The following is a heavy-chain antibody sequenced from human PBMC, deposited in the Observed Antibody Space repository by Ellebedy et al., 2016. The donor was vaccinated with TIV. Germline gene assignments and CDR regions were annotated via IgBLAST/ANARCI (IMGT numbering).Heavy chain of an antibody. V-gene: IGHV3-53*01. J-gene: IGHJ4*02. D-gene: IGHD2-15*01. Sequence: GESLKISCAASGFTVSSNYMSWVRQAPGKGLEWVSVIYSGGSTYYADSVKGRFTISRDNAKNSLNLQMNSLRAEDTAAYYCAKHRSEVVVAATNYWGQGTLVTVSS. CDR2: IYSGGST. CDR3: AKHRSEVVVAATNY. CDR1: GFTVSSNY.